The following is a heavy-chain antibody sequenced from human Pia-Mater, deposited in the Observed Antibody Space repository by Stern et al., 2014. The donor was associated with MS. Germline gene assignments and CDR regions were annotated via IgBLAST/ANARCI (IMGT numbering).Heavy chain of an antibody. Sequence: QVQLEQSGAEVKKPGSSVKVSCKASGGTFNGYAINWLRQAPGPGLDWMGVVIPIFGTATYAQKFQGRVTITADESTRTASLQRSSRRYDETAVDYCARDGRNTDNYGLDVWGQGTTVTVSS. J-gene: IGHJ6*02. D-gene: IGHD3-9*01. CDR1: GGTFNGYA. CDR2: VIPIFGTA. V-gene: IGHV1-69*12. CDR3: ARDGRNTDNYGLDV.